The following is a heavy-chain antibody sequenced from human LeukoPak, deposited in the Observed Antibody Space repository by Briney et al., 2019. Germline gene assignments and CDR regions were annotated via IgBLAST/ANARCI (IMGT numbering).Heavy chain of an antibody. D-gene: IGHD1-14*01. CDR1: GGSISSGSYY. CDR2: IYTSGST. J-gene: IGHJ6*03. V-gene: IGHV4-61*02. CDR3: ARATPNRLHSYYMDV. Sequence: SETLSLTRTVSGGSISSGSYYWSWIRQPAGKGLEWIGRIYTSGSTNYNPSLKSRVTISVDTSKNQFSLKLSSVTAADTAVYYCARATPNRLHSYYMDVWGKGTTVTVSS.